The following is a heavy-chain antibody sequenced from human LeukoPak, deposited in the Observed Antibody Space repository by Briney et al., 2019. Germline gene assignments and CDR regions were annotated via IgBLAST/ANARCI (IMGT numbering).Heavy chain of an antibody. J-gene: IGHJ6*02. V-gene: IGHV1-69*01. CDR3: ARGPHHFYGMDV. CDR2: IIPIFGTA. Sequence: GSSVKVSCKASGGTFSSYAISWVRQAPGQGLEWMGGIIPIFGTANYAQKFQGRVTITADESTSTAYMELSSLRSEDTAVYFCARGPHHFYGMDVWGQGTTVTVSS. D-gene: IGHD1-14*01. CDR1: GGTFSSYA.